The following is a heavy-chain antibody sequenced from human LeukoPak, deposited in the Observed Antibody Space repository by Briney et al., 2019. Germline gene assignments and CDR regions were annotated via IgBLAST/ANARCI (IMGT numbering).Heavy chain of an antibody. D-gene: IGHD2-15*01. CDR1: GYSFTNYW. Sequence: GESLKISCKGSGYSFTNYWITWVRQMPGKGLECVGKIDPSDSYTNYSPSFQGHVTISADKSINTAYLQWSSLEASDTAIYFCARHLGGCTHFDYWGQGTLVTVSS. J-gene: IGHJ4*02. CDR3: ARHLGGCTHFDY. V-gene: IGHV5-10-1*01. CDR2: IDPSDSYT.